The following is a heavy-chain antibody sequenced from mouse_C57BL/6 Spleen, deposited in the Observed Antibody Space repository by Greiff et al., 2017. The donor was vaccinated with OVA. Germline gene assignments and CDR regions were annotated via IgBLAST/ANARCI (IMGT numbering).Heavy chain of an antibody. D-gene: IGHD2-5*01. Sequence: QVQLQQPGAELVMPGASVKLSCKASGYTFTSYWMHWVKQRPGQGLEWIGEIDPSDSYTNYNQKFKGKSTLTVDKSSSTAYMQLSSLTSEDSAVYYCARGDSNYFDYWGQGTTLTVSS. V-gene: IGHV1-69*01. CDR1: GYTFTSYW. CDR3: ARGDSNYFDY. J-gene: IGHJ2*01. CDR2: IDPSDSYT.